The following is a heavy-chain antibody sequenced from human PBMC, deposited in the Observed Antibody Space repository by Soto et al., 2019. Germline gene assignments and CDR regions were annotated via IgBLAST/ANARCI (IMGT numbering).Heavy chain of an antibody. CDR3: AKHPSYYYDSSGYSGWFDP. D-gene: IGHD3-22*01. Sequence: GGSLRLSCAASGFAFSSYAMSWVRQAPGKGLEWVLAISGSGGSTYYADSVKGRFTISRDNSKNTLYLQMNSLRAEDTAVYYCAKHPSYYYDSSGYSGWFDPWGQGTLVTVSS. CDR1: GFAFSSYA. J-gene: IGHJ5*02. CDR2: ISGSGGST. V-gene: IGHV3-23*01.